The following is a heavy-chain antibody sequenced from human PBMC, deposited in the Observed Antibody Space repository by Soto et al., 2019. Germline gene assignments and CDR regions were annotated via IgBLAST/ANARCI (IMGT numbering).Heavy chain of an antibody. CDR3: ARHAVHSSGFTDD. CDR2: IYYSGST. D-gene: IGHD6-19*01. J-gene: IGHJ4*02. V-gene: IGHV4-39*01. Sequence: PPEILSLTCPVSGCSISSSSYYWGWIRQPPGKGLEWIGSIYYSGSTYYNPSLKSRVTISVDTSKNQFSLKLSSVTAADTAVYYCARHAVHSSGFTDDWGQGTLVTVSS. CDR1: GCSISSSSYY.